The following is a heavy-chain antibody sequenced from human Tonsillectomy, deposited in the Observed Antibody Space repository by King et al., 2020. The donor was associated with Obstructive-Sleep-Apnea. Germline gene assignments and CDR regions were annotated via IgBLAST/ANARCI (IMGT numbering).Heavy chain of an antibody. CDR2: IYPGDSDI. V-gene: IGHV5-51*01. CDR1: GYSFTSYW. D-gene: IGHD4/OR15-4a*01. Sequence: QLVQSGAEVKKPGESLTISCGGSGYSFTSYWIAWVRQMPGKGLEWMGIIYPGDSDIRYSPSFQGHVTISADKSISTAYLQWGSLKASDTAMYYCARQFSVGLIDFWDQGTLVTVSS. CDR3: ARQFSVGLIDF. J-gene: IGHJ4*02.